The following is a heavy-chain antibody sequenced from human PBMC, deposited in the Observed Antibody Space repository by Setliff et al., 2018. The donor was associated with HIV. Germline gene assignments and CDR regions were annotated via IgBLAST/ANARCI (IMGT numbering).Heavy chain of an antibody. V-gene: IGHV1-69*05. J-gene: IGHJ6*03. CDR1: GGTSTTYS. CDR3: ARDRERGQYSRSAVGGYYYYYMDV. Sequence: SVKVSCKASGGTSTTYSISWVRQAPGQGLEWMGGIIPIFGNTTYAQNFQGRVTLTRDTSTSTVYMELSRLKSEDTAVYYCARDRERGQYSRSAVGGYYYYYMDVWGKGTTVTVSS. CDR2: IIPIFGNT. D-gene: IGHD6-6*01.